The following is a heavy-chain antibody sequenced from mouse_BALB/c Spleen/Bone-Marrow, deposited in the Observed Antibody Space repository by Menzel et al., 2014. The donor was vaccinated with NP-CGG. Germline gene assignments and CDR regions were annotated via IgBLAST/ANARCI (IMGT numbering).Heavy chain of an antibody. CDR3: ARDMITTRGFAY. CDR1: GFTFSSYG. V-gene: IGHV5-6-3*01. J-gene: IGHJ3*01. Sequence: VKLEESGGGLVQPGGSLKLSCAASGFTFSSYGMSWVRQTPDKRLELVATINSNGGSTYYPDSVKGRFTISRGNAKNTLYLQMSSLKSEDTAMYYCARDMITTRGFAYWGQGTLVTVSA. CDR2: INSNGGST. D-gene: IGHD2-4*01.